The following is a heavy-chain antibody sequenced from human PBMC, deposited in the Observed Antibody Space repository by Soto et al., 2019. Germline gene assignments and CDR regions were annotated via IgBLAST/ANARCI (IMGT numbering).Heavy chain of an antibody. J-gene: IGHJ4*02. CDR3: ANEKGNQLPPFFDY. CDR1: GFTFSSYG. CDR2: ISYDGSNK. V-gene: IGHV3-30*18. D-gene: IGHD2-2*01. Sequence: PGGSLRLSCAASGFTFSSYGMHWVRQAPGKGLEWVAVISYDGSNKYYADSVKGRFTISRDNSKNTLYLQMNSLRAEDTAVYYCANEKGNQLPPFFDYWGQGTLVTVSS.